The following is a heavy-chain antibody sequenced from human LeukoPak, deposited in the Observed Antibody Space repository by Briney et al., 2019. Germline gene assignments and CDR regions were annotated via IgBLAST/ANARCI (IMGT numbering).Heavy chain of an antibody. CDR2: ISGSGGST. CDR3: AKHQWELRSFDY. Sequence: QTGGSLRLSCAASGFTFSSYAMSWVRQAPGQGLECVSAISGSGGSTYYADSVMGRFTISRDNSKNTLYLQMNSLRAEDTAVYYCAKHQWELRSFDYWGQGTLVTVSS. J-gene: IGHJ4*02. D-gene: IGHD1-26*01. V-gene: IGHV3-23*01. CDR1: GFTFSSYA.